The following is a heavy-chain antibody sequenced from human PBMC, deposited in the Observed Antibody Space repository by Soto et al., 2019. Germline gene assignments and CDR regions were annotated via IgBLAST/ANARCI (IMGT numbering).Heavy chain of an antibody. V-gene: IGHV1-2*02. J-gene: IGHJ4*02. CDR2: INPNGGGT. Sequence: VKVLSPGLRLRRRGPSGKVSATASDKTSTAYNLPWVHKPPDKGLEWLGWINPNGGGTNCAKAFQGRITMTRDASINTAYLEVTRLRSEDTAVYYCAREGIAARIPTDWGQGTLVTVSS. D-gene: IGHD6-6*01. CDR3: AREGIAARIPTD. CDR1: DKTSTAYN.